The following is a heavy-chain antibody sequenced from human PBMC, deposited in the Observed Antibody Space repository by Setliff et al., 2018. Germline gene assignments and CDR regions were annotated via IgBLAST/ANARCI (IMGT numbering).Heavy chain of an antibody. J-gene: IGHJ4*02. CDR3: TTAPLAAASTC. D-gene: IGHD6-13*01. V-gene: IGHV3-15*01. CDR2: IKSKTDGGTT. CDR1: GFNFRNYG. Sequence: LRLSCAASGFNFRNYGMTWVRQAPGKGLEWVGRIKSKTDGGTTDYAAPVKGRFTISRDDSKNTLYLQMNSLKTEDTAVYYCTTAPLAAASTCWGQGTLVTVSS.